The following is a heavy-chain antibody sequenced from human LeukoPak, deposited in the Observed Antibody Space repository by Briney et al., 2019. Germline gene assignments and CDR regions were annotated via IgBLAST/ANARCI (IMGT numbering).Heavy chain of an antibody. J-gene: IGHJ5*02. D-gene: IGHD2-2*01. CDR2: INHSGST. Sequence: SETLSLTCAVYGGSFSGYYWSWIRQPPGKGLEWIGEINHSGSTNYNPSLKSRVTISVDTSKNQFSLKLSSVTAADTAVYYCARISDIVVVPAAMRADWFDPWGQGTLATVSS. CDR1: GGSFSGYY. CDR3: ARISDIVVVPAAMRADWFDP. V-gene: IGHV4-34*01.